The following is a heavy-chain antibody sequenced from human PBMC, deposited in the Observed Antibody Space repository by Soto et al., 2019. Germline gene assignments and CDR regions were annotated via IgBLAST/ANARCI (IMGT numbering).Heavy chain of an antibody. D-gene: IGHD1-26*01. Sequence: GASVKVCCKASGGTFSSYAISWVRQAPGQGLEWMGGIIPIFGTANYAQKFQGRVTITADEPTSTAYMELSSLRSEDTAVYYCASHGGGATGYYYGMDVWGQGTTVTVSS. V-gene: IGHV1-69*13. CDR2: IIPIFGTA. CDR1: GGTFSSYA. CDR3: ASHGGGATGYYYGMDV. J-gene: IGHJ6*02.